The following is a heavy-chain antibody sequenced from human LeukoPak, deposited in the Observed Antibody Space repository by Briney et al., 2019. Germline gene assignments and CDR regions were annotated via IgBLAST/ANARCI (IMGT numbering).Heavy chain of an antibody. D-gene: IGHD3-9*01. CDR3: ARGVYDILTGYYYMDV. CDR2: IYYSGST. J-gene: IGHJ6*03. CDR1: GGSISSYY. Sequence: SETLSLTCTVSGGSISSYYWSWIRQPPGKGLEWIGYIYYSGSTNYNPSLKSRVTISVDTSKNQFSLKLSSETAADTAVYYCARGVYDILTGYYYMDVWGKGTTVTISS. V-gene: IGHV4-59*01.